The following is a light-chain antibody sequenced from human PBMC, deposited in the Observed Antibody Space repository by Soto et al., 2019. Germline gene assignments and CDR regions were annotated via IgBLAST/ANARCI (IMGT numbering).Light chain of an antibody. J-gene: IGKJ2*01. CDR3: LQDNNYPRT. CDR2: AAS. CDR1: QGIRNE. V-gene: IGKV1-6*01. Sequence: AIQMTQSPSSLSASVGDRVTITCRASQGIRNELGWYQQKPGKAPTLLIYAASTLNSGISSRFSGSGYGTDFTLTISSLQPEDFATYYCLQDNNYPRTFGQGTKLEIK.